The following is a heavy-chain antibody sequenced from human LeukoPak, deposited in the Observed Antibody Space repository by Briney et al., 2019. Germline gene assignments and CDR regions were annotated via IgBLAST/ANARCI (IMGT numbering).Heavy chain of an antibody. CDR1: GFTFSSYW. V-gene: IGHV3-7*01. CDR3: ARDRAMFLGGTKGY. D-gene: IGHD1/OR15-1a*01. CDR2: IKQDGNEK. Sequence: GGSLRLSCAASGFTFSSYWMSWVRQAPGKGLEWVANIKQDGNEKYYVDSVKGRFTISRDNAKNSLYLQMNSLRAEDTAVYYCARDRAMFLGGTKGYWGQGTLVTVSS. J-gene: IGHJ4*02.